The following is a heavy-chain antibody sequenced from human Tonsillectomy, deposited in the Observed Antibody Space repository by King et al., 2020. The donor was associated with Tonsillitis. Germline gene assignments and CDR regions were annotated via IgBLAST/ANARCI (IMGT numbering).Heavy chain of an antibody. Sequence: QLQESGPGLVKPSQTMSLTCTVSGGSISSGGYYWSWLRQHPGKGLEWIGFIYYSGTTHYNPSLKSLATISVDTSKKQFSLKLSSVTAADTAVYYCARLGTGDAFDIWGQGTMVTVSS. J-gene: IGHJ3*02. D-gene: IGHD7-27*01. V-gene: IGHV4-31*01. CDR3: ARLGTGDAFDI. CDR2: IYYSGTT. CDR1: GGSISSGGYY.